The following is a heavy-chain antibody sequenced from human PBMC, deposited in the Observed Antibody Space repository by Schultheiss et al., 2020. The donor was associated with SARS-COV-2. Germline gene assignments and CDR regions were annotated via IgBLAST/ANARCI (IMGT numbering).Heavy chain of an antibody. CDR3: AREWPGLWFGLQDY. D-gene: IGHD3-10*01. CDR1: GFTFSSYE. J-gene: IGHJ4*02. Sequence: GESLKISCAASGFTFSSYEMNWVRQAPGKGLEWVSYISSSGSTIYYADSVKGRFTISRDNAKNSLYLQMNSLRAEDTAVYYCAREWPGLWFGLQDYWGQGTLVTVSS. V-gene: IGHV3-48*03. CDR2: ISSSGSTI.